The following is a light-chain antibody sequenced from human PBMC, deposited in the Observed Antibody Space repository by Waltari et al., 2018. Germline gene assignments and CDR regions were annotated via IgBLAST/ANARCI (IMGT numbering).Light chain of an antibody. CDR1: TSNVGTKT. Sequence: QSVLTQPPSASGTPGERVTLSCSGSTSNVGTKTVNWYQHFPGMAPKLLIYKNDQRHSGVPDRFSGSKSGTSASLAISGLQSEDEAVYYCAAWDDSLSGYVFGTGTKVSV. J-gene: IGLJ1*01. CDR3: AAWDDSLSGYV. V-gene: IGLV1-44*01. CDR2: KND.